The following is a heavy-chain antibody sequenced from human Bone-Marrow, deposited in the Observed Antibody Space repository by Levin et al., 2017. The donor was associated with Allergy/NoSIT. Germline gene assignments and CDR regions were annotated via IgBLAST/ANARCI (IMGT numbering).Heavy chain of an antibody. V-gene: IGHV4-39*01. Sequence: SETLSLTCIVSGGSISSSNYYWGWIRQPPGKELEWIGSIYYSGSTYYNPSLKSRVTISVDTSKNQFSLKLSSVTAADTAVYYCVRGYCSTTSCDWGDYWGQGTLVTVSS. D-gene: IGHD2-2*01. CDR2: IYYSGST. CDR1: GGSISSSNYY. CDR3: VRGYCSTTSCDWGDY. J-gene: IGHJ4*02.